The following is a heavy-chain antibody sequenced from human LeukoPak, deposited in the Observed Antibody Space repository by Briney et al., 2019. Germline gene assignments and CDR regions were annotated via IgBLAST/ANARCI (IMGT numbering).Heavy chain of an antibody. J-gene: IGHJ5*02. D-gene: IGHD3-10*01. V-gene: IGHV3-21*01. Sequence: PGGSLRLSCAASGLTFSNYIMNWVRQAPGKGLEWVSSISTSGSYIYYANSMKGRFTISRDNAKNSLYLQMNSLRVEDSAVYYCATDLIHYYASGAKTWGQGTLVTVSS. CDR1: GLTFSNYI. CDR3: ATDLIHYYASGAKT. CDR2: ISTSGSYI.